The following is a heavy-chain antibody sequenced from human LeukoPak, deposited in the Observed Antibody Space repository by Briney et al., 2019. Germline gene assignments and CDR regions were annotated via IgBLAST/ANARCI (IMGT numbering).Heavy chain of an antibody. CDR2: ISGSGGTT. D-gene: IGHD3-22*01. V-gene: IGHV3-23*01. CDR3: AKDPLLAGYYGIFDY. CDR1: GFTFSSYA. J-gene: IGHJ4*02. Sequence: GGSLRLSCAASGFTFSSYAMSWVRQAPGKGLEWVSAISGSGGTTYYADSVKGRFTISRDKSKNTLYLQMNSLRAEDTAVYYCAKDPLLAGYYGIFDYWGQGTLVTVSS.